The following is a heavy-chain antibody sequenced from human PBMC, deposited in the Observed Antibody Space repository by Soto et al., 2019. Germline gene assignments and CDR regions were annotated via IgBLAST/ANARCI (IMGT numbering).Heavy chain of an antibody. V-gene: IGHV3-74*01. CDR2: INSDGSST. CDR1: GFTFSSYW. CDR3: ARGVNRVVPAAIYYYYGMDV. D-gene: IGHD2-2*01. J-gene: IGHJ6*02. Sequence: GGSLRLSCAASGFTFSSYWMHWVRQAPGKGLVWVSRINSDGSSTSYADSVKGRFTISRDNAKNTLYLQMNSLRAEDTAVYYCARGVNRVVPAAIYYYYGMDVWGQGTTVTVSS.